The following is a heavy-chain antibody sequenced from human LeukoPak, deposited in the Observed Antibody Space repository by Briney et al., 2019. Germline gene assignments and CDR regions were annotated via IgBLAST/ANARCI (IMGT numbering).Heavy chain of an antibody. D-gene: IGHD3-16*02. CDR2: MNPNSGNT. V-gene: IGHV1-8*01. Sequence: ASVKVSCEASGYTFTSYDINWVRQATGQGLEWMGWMNPNSGNTGYAQKFQGRVTMTRNTSISTAYMELSSLRSEDTAVYYCARAQRITFGGVIVYYFDYWGQGTLVTVSS. J-gene: IGHJ4*02. CDR1: GYTFTSYD. CDR3: ARAQRITFGGVIVYYFDY.